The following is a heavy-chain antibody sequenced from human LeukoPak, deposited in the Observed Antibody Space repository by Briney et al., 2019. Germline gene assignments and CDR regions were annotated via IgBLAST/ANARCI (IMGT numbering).Heavy chain of an antibody. CDR1: GGSFSGYY. D-gene: IGHD6-13*01. Sequence: SETLSLTCAVYGGSFSGYYWSWIRQPPGKGLEWIGEINHSGSTNYNSSLKSRVTMSVDTSKNQFSLKLSSVTAADTAVYYCAREDSSWYYFDYWGQGTLVTVSS. CDR2: INHSGST. V-gene: IGHV4-34*01. CDR3: AREDSSWYYFDY. J-gene: IGHJ4*02.